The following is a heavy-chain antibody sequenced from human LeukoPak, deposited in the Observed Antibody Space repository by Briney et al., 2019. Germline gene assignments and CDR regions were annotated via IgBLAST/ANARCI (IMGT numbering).Heavy chain of an antibody. CDR1: GGSISSYY. V-gene: IGHV4-4*07. CDR3: ARVSPCHAAADY. D-gene: IGHD6-25*01. CDR2: IYSSGST. J-gene: IGHJ4*02. Sequence: SETLSLTCTVSGGSISSYYWSWIRQPAGKGLEWIGRIYSSGSTNYSPSLNSRVTMSVDTSKNQFSLKLSSITAADTAVYYCARVSPCHAAADYWGQGTLVTVSS.